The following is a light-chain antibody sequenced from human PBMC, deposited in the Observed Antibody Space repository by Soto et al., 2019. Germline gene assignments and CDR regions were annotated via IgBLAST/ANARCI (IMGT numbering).Light chain of an antibody. CDR1: QSISGS. J-gene: IGKJ1*01. Sequence: DIKMTQSPSTLSASVGDRVTITCRARQSISGSLAWYQQKPGKARKLLIYEASNLKSGVPSRFSGSGSGTEYTLTISSLQPDDSASYYCQQYNGYWTFGQGTRVEIK. CDR2: EAS. V-gene: IGKV1-5*03. CDR3: QQYNGYWT.